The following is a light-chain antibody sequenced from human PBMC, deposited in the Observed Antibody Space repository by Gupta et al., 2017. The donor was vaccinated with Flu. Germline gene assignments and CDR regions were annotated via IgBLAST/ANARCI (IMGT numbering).Light chain of an antibody. CDR1: QSLLHRNGYYS. J-gene: IGKJ1*01. Sequence: DIVMTQSPLSLPVTPGAPASSSCRSSQSLLHRNGYYSLDWYVQKPGQSQHLLIYLGSNRASGVPDRISGSGAGTDFTLKISRVEAEEVGVYYCVQNRHTRTFGQGTKVEIK. V-gene: IGKV2-28*01. CDR2: LGS. CDR3: VQNRHTRT.